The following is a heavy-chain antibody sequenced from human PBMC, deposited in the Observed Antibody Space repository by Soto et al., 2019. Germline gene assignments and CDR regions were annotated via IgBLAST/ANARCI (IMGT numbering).Heavy chain of an antibody. CDR1: GFSLSTSGVG. CDR3: AHKGGGDRILDY. Sequence: QITLKESGPTLVKPTQTLTLTCTFSGFSLSTSGVGVGWIRQPPGKALEWLALIYWDDAKHYSPSLKSRLTIPKDTPKNQVVLIMTNMDPVDTAKYYCAHKGGGDRILDYWGQGTLVTVSS. V-gene: IGHV2-5*02. D-gene: IGHD3-16*01. CDR2: IYWDDAK. J-gene: IGHJ4*02.